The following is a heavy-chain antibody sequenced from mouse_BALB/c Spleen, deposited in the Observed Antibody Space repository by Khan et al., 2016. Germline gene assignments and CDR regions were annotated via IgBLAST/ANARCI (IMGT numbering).Heavy chain of an antibody. CDR2: ILPGTDST. CDR1: GYTFSRYW. V-gene: IGHV1-9*01. Sequence: QVQLQQSGAELMKPGASVKISCKASGYTFSRYWIEWIKERPGHGLEWIGEILPGTDSTNYNDKFKGKAAFTAESSSSTAYIQLNSLTSEDSAVXYCARGASWGEGTLVTASA. J-gene: IGHJ3*01. CDR3: ARGAS.